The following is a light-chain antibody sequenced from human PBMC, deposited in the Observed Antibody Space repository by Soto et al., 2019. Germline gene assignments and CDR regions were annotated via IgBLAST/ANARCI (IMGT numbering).Light chain of an antibody. Sequence: EIVMTQSPATLSASPGEGATLSCKAGQNVYNNLAWYQQRPGQPPMLLIYDASTRATGISARFIGTGYGPEFTLTISSLQSEDFAVYFCQQCRNWPLTFGGGTKVEIK. CDR2: DAS. J-gene: IGKJ4*01. CDR1: QNVYNN. CDR3: QQCRNWPLT. V-gene: IGKV3-15*01.